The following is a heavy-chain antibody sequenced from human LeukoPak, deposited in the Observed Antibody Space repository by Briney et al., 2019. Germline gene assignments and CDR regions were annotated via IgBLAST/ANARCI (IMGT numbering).Heavy chain of an antibody. CDR3: ARSLGGATIDY. CDR2: IYYSGST. CDR1: GGSVSSGSDY. V-gene: IGHV4-61*01. D-gene: IGHD1-26*01. J-gene: IGHJ4*02. Sequence: AETPSLTCTVSGGSVSSGSDYWSWIRQPPGKGLEWIGYIYYSGSTNYNPSLKSRVTISVDTSKNQFSLKLSSVTAADTAVYYCARSLGGATIDYWGQGTLVTVSS.